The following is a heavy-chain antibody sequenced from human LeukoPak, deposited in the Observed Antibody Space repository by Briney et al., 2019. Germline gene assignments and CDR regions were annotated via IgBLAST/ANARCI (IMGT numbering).Heavy chain of an antibody. J-gene: IGHJ4*02. CDR2: IYHSGTT. CDR3: ARAPIYDSSGYFF. CDR1: GYSITSSSW. Sequence: SETLSLTCAVSGYSITSSSWWGWIRQPPGKGLEWIGYIYHSGTTYYNPSLQSRVTMSVDTSKNQFSLKLSSVSAADTAVYYCARAPIYDSSGYFFWGQGTLVTVSS. V-gene: IGHV4-28*03. D-gene: IGHD3-22*01.